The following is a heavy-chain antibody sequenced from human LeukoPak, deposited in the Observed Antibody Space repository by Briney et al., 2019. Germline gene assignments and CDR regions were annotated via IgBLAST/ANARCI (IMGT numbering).Heavy chain of an antibody. CDR3: ARHASGSYNNFQH. CDR1: GDSISSSSYY. V-gene: IGHV4-39*01. D-gene: IGHD1-26*01. CDR2: IYYSGHT. J-gene: IGHJ1*01. Sequence: PSETLSLTCTASGDSISSSSYYWGWIRQPPGKGLEWIGSIYYSGHTYYNPSLKSRVTISIDTSKTQFSLNLISVTAADTAVYYCARHASGSYNNFQHWGQGTLVTVSS.